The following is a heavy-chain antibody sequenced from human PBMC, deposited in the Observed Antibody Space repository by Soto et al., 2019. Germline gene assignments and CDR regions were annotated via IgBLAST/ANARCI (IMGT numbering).Heavy chain of an antibody. CDR1: GFTFSSYW. D-gene: IGHD3-3*01. CDR3: ARTYTYYDFWSGYFSPSDYYYYYYMDV. J-gene: IGHJ6*03. V-gene: IGHV3-7*01. CDR2: IKQDGSEK. Sequence: GGSLRLSCAASGFTFSSYWMSWVRQAPGKGLEWVANIKQDGSEKYYVDSVKGRFTISRDNAKNSLYLQMNSLRAEDTAVYYFARTYTYYDFWSGYFSPSDYYYYYYMDVWGKGTTVTVSS.